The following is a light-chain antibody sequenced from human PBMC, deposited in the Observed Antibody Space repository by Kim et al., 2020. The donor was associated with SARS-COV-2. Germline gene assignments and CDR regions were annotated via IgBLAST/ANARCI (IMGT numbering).Light chain of an antibody. J-gene: IGLJ2*01. CDR3: AAWDASLNVV. V-gene: IGLV1-44*01. CDR2: SNN. Sequence: PGPRVPNSCSGDSSNIGSNTVNWYQQLPGTTPKLLIYSNNQRPSGVPDRFSGSKSGTSASLAISGLQSEDEADYYCAAWDASLNVVFGGGTQLTVL. CDR1: SSNIGSNT.